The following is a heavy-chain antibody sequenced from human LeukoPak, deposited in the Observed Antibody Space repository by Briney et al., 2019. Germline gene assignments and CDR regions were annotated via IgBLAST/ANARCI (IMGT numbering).Heavy chain of an antibody. CDR2: IYYSGST. J-gene: IGHJ5*02. CDR1: GGSISSSSYY. V-gene: IGHV4-61*05. CDR3: ARNREVVAADRRFNNWFDP. D-gene: IGHD2-15*01. Sequence: PSETLSLTCTVSGGSISSSSYYWGWIRQPPGKGLEWIGYIYYSGSTNYHPSLKSRVTISVDTSKNQFSLKLSSVTAADTAVYYCARNREVVAADRRFNNWFDPWGQGTLVTVSS.